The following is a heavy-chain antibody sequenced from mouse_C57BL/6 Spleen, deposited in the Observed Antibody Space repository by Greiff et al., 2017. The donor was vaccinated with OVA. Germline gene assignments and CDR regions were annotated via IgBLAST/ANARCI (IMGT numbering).Heavy chain of an antibody. V-gene: IGHV5-17*01. CDR2: ISSGSSTI. J-gene: IGHJ3*01. Sequence: DVMLVESGGGLVKPGGSLKLSCAASGFTFSDYGMHWVRQAPEKGLEWVAYISSGSSTIYYADTVKGRFTISRDNAKNTLFLQMTSLRSEDTAMYYCAKGGNYGFFAYWGQGTLVTVSA. CDR3: AKGGNYGFFAY. CDR1: GFTFSDYG. D-gene: IGHD2-1*01.